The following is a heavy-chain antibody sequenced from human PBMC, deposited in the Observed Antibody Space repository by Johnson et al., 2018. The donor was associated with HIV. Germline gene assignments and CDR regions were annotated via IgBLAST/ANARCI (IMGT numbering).Heavy chain of an antibody. CDR1: GFTFSSYA. V-gene: IGHV3-23*04. Sequence: VQLVESGGGVVQPGRSLRLSCAASGFTFSSYAMSWVRQAPGKGLEWVSAISGSGGSTYYADSVKGLFTISRDNSKNTLYLQMNSRRAEDTAVYYCAKDPGRQWLVMCAFDIWGQGTMVTVSS. CDR2: ISGSGGST. J-gene: IGHJ3*02. CDR3: AKDPGRQWLVMCAFDI. D-gene: IGHD6-19*01.